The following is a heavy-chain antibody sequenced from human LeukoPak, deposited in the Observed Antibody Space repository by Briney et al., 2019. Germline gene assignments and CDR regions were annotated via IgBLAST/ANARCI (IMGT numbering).Heavy chain of an antibody. J-gene: IGHJ4*02. V-gene: IGHV3-23*01. D-gene: IGHD3-3*01. Sequence: GGSLRLSCAASGFTFSSYAMSWVRQAPGKGLEWVSAISGSGGSTYYADSVKARFTISRDNSKNTLYLQMNSLRAEDTAVYYCAKGGDRYDFWSGYYTGAFGDYWGQGTLVTVSS. CDR1: GFTFSSYA. CDR3: AKGGDRYDFWSGYYTGAFGDY. CDR2: ISGSGGST.